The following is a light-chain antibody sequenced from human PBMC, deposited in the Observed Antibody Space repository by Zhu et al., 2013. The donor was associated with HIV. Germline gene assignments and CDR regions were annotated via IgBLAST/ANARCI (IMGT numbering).Light chain of an antibody. V-gene: IGKV3-15*01. J-gene: IGKJ4*01. CDR3: QQRSNWPPLT. CDR2: DAS. CDR1: QSVSSN. Sequence: EIVMTQSPATLSVSPGETATLSCRASQSVSSNLAWYQQKPGQAPRLLIYDASTRATGIPARFSGTGSGTEFTLAISSLQSEDFAVYYCQQRSNWPPLTFGGGTKV.